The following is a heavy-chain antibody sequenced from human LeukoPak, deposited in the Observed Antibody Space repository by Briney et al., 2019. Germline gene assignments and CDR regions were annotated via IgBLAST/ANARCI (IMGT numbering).Heavy chain of an antibody. CDR3: ARSYGGQVWLSY. V-gene: IGHV1-2*02. CDR2: INPKNAGT. CDR1: GYTFTGHY. D-gene: IGHD5-18*01. Sequence: ASVKVSCKASGYTFTGHYMHWVRQAPGQGLEWMGWINPKNAGTNFAQRFQGRVTMTRDTSSSTAYMELTSLRSEDTAVYYCARSYGGQVWLSYWGQGTLVTVSS. J-gene: IGHJ4*02.